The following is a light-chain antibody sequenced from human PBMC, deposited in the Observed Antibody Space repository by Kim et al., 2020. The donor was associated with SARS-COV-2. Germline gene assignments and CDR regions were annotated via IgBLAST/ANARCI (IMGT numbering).Light chain of an antibody. J-gene: IGKJ5*01. CDR1: QSLVYSDGNTY. CDR3: MQGTHWPPT. V-gene: IGKV2-30*01. Sequence: DVVMTQSPLSLPVTLGQPASISCRSSQSLVYSDGNTYLNWFQQRPGRSPRRIIYKVSNRDSGVPDRFSGSGLGTDFTLKISRVEAEDVGVYYCMQGTHWPPTFGQGTRREIK. CDR2: KVS.